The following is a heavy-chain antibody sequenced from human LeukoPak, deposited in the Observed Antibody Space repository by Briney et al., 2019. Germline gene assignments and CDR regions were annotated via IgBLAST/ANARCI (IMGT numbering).Heavy chain of an antibody. D-gene: IGHD3-3*01. V-gene: IGHV1-2*02. CDR3: ARDIKGRIFGVAYPVGPFDY. CDR2: INPNSGGT. Sequence: GASVKVSCKASGYTFTSYGISWVRQAPGQGLEWMGWINPNSGGTNYAQKFQGRVTMTRDTSISTAYMELSRLRSDDTAVYYCARDIKGRIFGVAYPVGPFDYWGQGTLVTVSS. J-gene: IGHJ4*02. CDR1: GYTFTSYG.